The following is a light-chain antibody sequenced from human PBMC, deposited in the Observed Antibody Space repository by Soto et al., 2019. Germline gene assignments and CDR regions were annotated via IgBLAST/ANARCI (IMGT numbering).Light chain of an antibody. Sequence: QSVLTQPASMSGSPGQSITISCTGTSSDVGGYDYVSWYQQHPGKVPKLMIYEVFRRPSGISDRFSGSKSGNTASLTISGLQAEDEADYYCCSYTTASTFVFGGGTKVTVL. CDR2: EVF. CDR1: SSDVGGYDY. V-gene: IGLV2-14*03. J-gene: IGLJ2*01. CDR3: CSYTTASTFV.